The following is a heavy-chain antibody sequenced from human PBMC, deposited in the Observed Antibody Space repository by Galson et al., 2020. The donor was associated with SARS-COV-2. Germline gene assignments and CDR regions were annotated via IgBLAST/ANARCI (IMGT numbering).Heavy chain of an antibody. Sequence: SETLSLTCTVSGASIDSTSYYWGWIRQPPGKGLEWLGIIYYDGTTYYNPSLKSRVTISIDTSKNQFSLKLSSVTAAADSGVYYCAGDVVGITMYGVVTNYPFYGLDVWGQGTTVTVSS. J-gene: IGHJ6*02. CDR1: GASIDSTSYY. D-gene: IGHD3-3*01. CDR2: IYYDGTT. V-gene: IGHV4-39*07. CDR3: AGDVVGITMYGVVTNYPFYGLDV.